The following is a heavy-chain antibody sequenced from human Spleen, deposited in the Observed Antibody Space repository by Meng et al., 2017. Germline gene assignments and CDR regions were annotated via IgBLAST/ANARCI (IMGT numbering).Heavy chain of an antibody. Sequence: GESLKISCAASGFPFSNYAMHWVRQAPGKGLDWVAVISYDESNRQYANSVKGRFTISRDNSKNTLYLQMNSLRAEDTAVYYSAKVSAYDSSGYHRVLEYWGQGTLVTVSS. J-gene: IGHJ4*02. D-gene: IGHD3-22*01. V-gene: IGHV3-30*04. CDR2: ISYDESNR. CDR3: AKVSAYDSSGYHRVLEY. CDR1: GFPFSNYA.